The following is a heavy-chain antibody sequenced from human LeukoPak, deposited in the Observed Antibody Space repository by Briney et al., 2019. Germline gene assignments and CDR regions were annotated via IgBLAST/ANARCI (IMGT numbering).Heavy chain of an antibody. J-gene: IGHJ5*02. V-gene: IGHV4-39*07. CDR2: IYYSGST. D-gene: IGHD6-6*01. CDR1: GGSISSSSYY. Sequence: PSETLSLTCTVSGGSISSSSYYWGWIRQPPGKGLEWIGSIYYSGSTYYNPSLKSRVTISVDTSKNQFSLKLSSVTAADTAVYYCARDDSSSPGIGNWFDPWGQGTLVTVS. CDR3: ARDDSSSPGIGNWFDP.